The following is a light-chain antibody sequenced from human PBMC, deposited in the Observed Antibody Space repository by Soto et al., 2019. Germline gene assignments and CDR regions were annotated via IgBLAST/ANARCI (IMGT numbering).Light chain of an antibody. CDR2: YAC. V-gene: IGKV3D-20*01. CDR3: QHYGSSPWT. CDR1: QTVGSTY. Sequence: EIVSTQSPGTLALSPGERASLSCGASQTVGSTYVAWYQQKPGLAPRLPIYYACSRATAIPDRFSGSGSGTDFTLTISRLEPEDFAVYYCQHYGSSPWTFGQGTKVEL. J-gene: IGKJ1*01.